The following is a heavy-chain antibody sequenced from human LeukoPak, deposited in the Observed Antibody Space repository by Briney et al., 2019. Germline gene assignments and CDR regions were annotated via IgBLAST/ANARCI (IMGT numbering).Heavy chain of an antibody. CDR3: ARDRYDFWSGYLNYYYYYGMDV. J-gene: IGHJ6*02. CDR2: IKQDGREK. CDR1: GFTFSNYW. D-gene: IGHD3-3*01. V-gene: IGHV3-7*05. Sequence: GGSQTLLCAASGFTFSNYWMCCVRDAPEKGVECGAHIKQDGREKYYVDSVKGRFTISRDNAKNSLYLQMNSLRAEDTAVYYCARDRYDFWSGYLNYYYYYGMDVWGQGNTVTVSS.